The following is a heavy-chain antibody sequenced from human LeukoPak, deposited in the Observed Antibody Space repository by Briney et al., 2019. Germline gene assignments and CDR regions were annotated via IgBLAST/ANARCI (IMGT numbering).Heavy chain of an antibody. V-gene: IGHV1-69*05. J-gene: IGHJ4*02. Sequence: ASVKVSCKASGGTFSSYAISWVRQAPGQGLEWMGRIIPIFGTANYAQKFQGRVTITTDESTSTAYMELSSLRSEDTAVYYCARDFEDCSGGSCLDYFDYWGQGTLVTVSS. CDR2: IIPIFGTA. D-gene: IGHD2-15*01. CDR1: GGTFSSYA. CDR3: ARDFEDCSGGSCLDYFDY.